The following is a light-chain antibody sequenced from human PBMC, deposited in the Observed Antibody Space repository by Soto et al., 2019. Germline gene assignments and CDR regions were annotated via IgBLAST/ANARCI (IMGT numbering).Light chain of an antibody. CDR2: DVN. Sequence: SALTQPASVSGSPGQSITISCTGTSSDVGGYNYVSWYQQLPGKAPKLIIYDVNNRPSGVSNRFSGSKSGNTASLTISGLQAEDEADYYCSSYTSSSTHVVFGGGTKLTVL. J-gene: IGLJ2*01. V-gene: IGLV2-14*01. CDR1: SSDVGGYNY. CDR3: SSYTSSSTHVV.